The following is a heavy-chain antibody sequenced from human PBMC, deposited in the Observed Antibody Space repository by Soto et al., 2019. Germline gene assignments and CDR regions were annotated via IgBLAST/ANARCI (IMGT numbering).Heavy chain of an antibody. CDR3: ASSITQMLTD. CDR2: ITNRATGDTT. J-gene: IGHJ4*02. Sequence: VPLVESGGGLVQSGGSLRLSCTASGFSVSDHFMDWVRQTPGKGLEWLGQITNRATGDTTFYAASVKGRFTVSKDESRNSLYLQMNSLKTEDTAVYYCASSITQMLTDWGQGTLVAVAS. CDR1: GFSVSDHF. V-gene: IGHV3-72*01. D-gene: IGHD1-20*01.